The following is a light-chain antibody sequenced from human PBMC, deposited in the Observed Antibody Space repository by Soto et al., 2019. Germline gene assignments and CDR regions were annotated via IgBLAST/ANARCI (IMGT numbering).Light chain of an antibody. CDR1: QDISTW. CDR3: QQFNNYPPIT. J-gene: IGKJ5*01. Sequence: DIQMTQSPSSVSASVGDRVTLTCRASQDISTWLAWYQQKPGKAPQLLIYAASTLQSGVPSRFSGSGSGTDFTLTISSLQPEDFATYYCQQFNNYPPITFGQGTRLEIK. CDR2: AAS. V-gene: IGKV1-12*01.